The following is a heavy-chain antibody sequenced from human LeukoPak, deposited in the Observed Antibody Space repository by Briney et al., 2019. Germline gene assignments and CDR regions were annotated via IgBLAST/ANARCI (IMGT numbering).Heavy chain of an antibody. V-gene: IGHV4-39*07. Sequence: SETLSLTCTVSGGSISSSSYYWSWIRQPPGKGLEWIGEINHSGSTNYNPSLKSRVTISVDTSKNQFSLKLSSVTAADTAVYYCARGCDYGAQLGAFDIWGQGTMVTVSS. CDR1: GGSISSSSYY. CDR2: INHSGST. J-gene: IGHJ3*02. CDR3: ARGCDYGAQLGAFDI. D-gene: IGHD4-17*01.